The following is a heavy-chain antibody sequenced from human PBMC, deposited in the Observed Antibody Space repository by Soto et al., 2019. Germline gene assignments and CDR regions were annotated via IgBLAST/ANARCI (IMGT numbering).Heavy chain of an antibody. D-gene: IGHD3-10*01. CDR1: GGSFSGYY. Sequence: QVQLQQWGAGLLKPSETLSLTCAVYGGSFSGYYWSWIRQPPGKGLEWIGEINHSGSTNYNPSLKSRVTISVDTSKNQLSLKLSSVTAADTAVYYCARGHMVRGVESYYFDYWGQGTLVTVSS. J-gene: IGHJ4*02. CDR2: INHSGST. V-gene: IGHV4-34*01. CDR3: ARGHMVRGVESYYFDY.